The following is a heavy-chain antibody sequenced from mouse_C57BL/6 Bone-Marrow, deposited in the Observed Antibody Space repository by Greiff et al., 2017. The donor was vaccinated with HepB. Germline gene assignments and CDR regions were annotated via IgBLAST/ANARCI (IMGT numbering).Heavy chain of an antibody. D-gene: IGHD2-5*01. Sequence: VQLKESGPVLVKPGASVKMSCKASGYTFTDYYMNWVKQSHGKSLEWIGVINPYNGGTSYNQKFKGKATLTVDKSSSTAYMELNSLTSEDSAVYYCARPYSNYGFAYWGQGTLVTVSA. J-gene: IGHJ3*01. CDR3: ARPYSNYGFAY. CDR1: GYTFTDYY. V-gene: IGHV1-19*01. CDR2: INPYNGGT.